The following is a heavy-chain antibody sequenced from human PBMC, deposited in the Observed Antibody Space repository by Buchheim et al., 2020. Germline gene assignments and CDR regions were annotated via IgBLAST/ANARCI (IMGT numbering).Heavy chain of an antibody. CDR2: IIPILGIA. Sequence: QVQLVQSGAEVKKPGSSVKVSCKASGGTFSSYTISWVRQAPGQGLEWMGRIIPILGIANYAQKFQGRVTITADKSTSTAYMELSSLRSEDTAVYYCAREGYSYGYGIYYFDYWGQGTL. CDR3: AREGYSYGYGIYYFDY. J-gene: IGHJ4*02. CDR1: GGTFSSYT. V-gene: IGHV1-69*08. D-gene: IGHD5-18*01.